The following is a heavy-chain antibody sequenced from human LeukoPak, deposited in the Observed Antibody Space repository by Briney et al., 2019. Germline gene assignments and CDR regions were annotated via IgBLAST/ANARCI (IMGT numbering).Heavy chain of an antibody. D-gene: IGHD3/OR15-3a*01. J-gene: IGHJ6*02. CDR2: SRNKANRYTT. V-gene: IGHV3-72*01. CDR1: DFTFSGHY. Sequence: GGSLRLSCTVSDFTFSGHYIDWVRQAPGKGLQWVGRSRNKANRYTTEYAASAKGRFTLSRDDSKNSVYLQINSLRDEETAVYYCAKCGLGDHNHGMDVWGQGTTVTVSS. CDR3: AKCGLGDHNHGMDV.